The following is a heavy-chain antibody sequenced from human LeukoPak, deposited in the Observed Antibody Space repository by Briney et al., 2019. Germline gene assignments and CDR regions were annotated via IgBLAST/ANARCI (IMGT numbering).Heavy chain of an antibody. Sequence: GASVKVSCKASGYTFTSYAMHWVRQAPGQRLEWMGWINAGNGNTKYSQKFQGRVTITRDTSASTAYMELSSLRSDDTAVYYCARESDIVVVPAAMLYYYYGMDVWGQGTTVTVSS. V-gene: IGHV1-3*01. J-gene: IGHJ6*02. D-gene: IGHD2-2*01. CDR2: INAGNGNT. CDR3: ARESDIVVVPAAMLYYYYGMDV. CDR1: GYTFTSYA.